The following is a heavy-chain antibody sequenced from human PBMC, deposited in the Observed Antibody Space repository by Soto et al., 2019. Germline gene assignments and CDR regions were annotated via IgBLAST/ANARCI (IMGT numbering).Heavy chain of an antibody. CDR2: IIPIFGTA. CDR3: ARELLTMELDAEDI. J-gene: IGHJ3*02. V-gene: IGHV1-69*05. D-gene: IGHD3-3*01. CDR1: GGTFSSYA. Sequence: SVKVSCKASGGTFSSYAISWVRQAPGQGLEWMGGIIPIFGTANYAQKFQGRVTITTDESTSTAYMELRSLRSDDTAVYFCARELLTMELDAEDIWGQGTMVTVSS.